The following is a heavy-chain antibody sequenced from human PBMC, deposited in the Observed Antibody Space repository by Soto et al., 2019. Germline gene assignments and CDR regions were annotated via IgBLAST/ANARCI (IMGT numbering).Heavy chain of an antibody. J-gene: IGHJ6*03. Sequence: EVQLVESGGGLVQPGGSLRLSCAASGFTVSSNYMSWVRQAPGKGLEWVSVIYSGGSTYYADSVKGRFTISRDNSKNTLYLQMNSLRAEDTAVYYCARDVPEYSGYDYDYYYYMDVWGKGTTVTVSS. CDR2: IYSGGST. CDR3: ARDVPEYSGYDYDYYYYMDV. D-gene: IGHD5-12*01. CDR1: GFTVSSNY. V-gene: IGHV3-66*01.